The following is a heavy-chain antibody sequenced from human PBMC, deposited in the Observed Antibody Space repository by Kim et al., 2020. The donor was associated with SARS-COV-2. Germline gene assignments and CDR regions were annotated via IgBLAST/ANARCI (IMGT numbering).Heavy chain of an antibody. CDR1: GFTFGDHA. CDR3: VKDIPPYFEWSMGV. D-gene: IGHD3-22*01. J-gene: IGHJ6*02. CDR2: ISFNSLDI. Sequence: GGSLRLSCAAAGFTFGDHAMHWVRQAPGEGLEWVSGISFNSLDIAYAASVRGRFVISRDNAKNVLYLQMSSLRPEDTALYYCVKDIPPYFEWSMGVWGQGTTVTVSS. V-gene: IGHV3-9*01.